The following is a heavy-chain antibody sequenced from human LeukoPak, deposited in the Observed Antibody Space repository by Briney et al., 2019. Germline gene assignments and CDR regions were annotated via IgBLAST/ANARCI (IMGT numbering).Heavy chain of an antibody. CDR2: INSDGSNT. V-gene: IGHV3-74*01. CDR3: ARAKVELATMLIDY. J-gene: IGHJ4*02. CDR1: GFTFSSYW. Sequence: PGGSLRLSCAASGFTFSSYWMHWVRQAPGKGLVWVSRINSDGSNTNYADSVKGRFTISRDNAKNTLYLQMNSLRAEDTAVYYCARAKVELATMLIDYWGQGTLVTVSS. D-gene: IGHD5-24*01.